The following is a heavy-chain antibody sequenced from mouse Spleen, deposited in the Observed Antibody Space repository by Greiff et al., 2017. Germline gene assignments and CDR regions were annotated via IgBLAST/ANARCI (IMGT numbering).Heavy chain of an antibody. CDR2: ISSGGGNT. J-gene: IGHJ4*01. CDR1: GFTFSSYA. D-gene: IGHD2-1*01. CDR3: ARSPYGNYAMDY. Sequence: EVMLVESGGGLVKLGGSLKLSCAASGFTFSSYAMSWVRQTPEKRLEWVATISSGGGNTYYPDSVKGRFTISRDNAKNTLYLQMSSLKSEDTAMYYCARSPYGNYAMDYWGQGTSVTVSS. V-gene: IGHV5-9*03.